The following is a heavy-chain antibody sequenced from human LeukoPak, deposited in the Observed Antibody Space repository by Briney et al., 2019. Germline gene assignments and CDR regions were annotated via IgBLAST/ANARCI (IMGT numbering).Heavy chain of an antibody. J-gene: IGHJ4*02. Sequence: GGSLRLSCAGSGFSFSTYSMNWVRQAPGKGLEWVSGITGSGANTYYADSVKGRFTISRDNSKNTLYLRMNSLRAEDTAVCYCYYYDSSGFYPQTKIDYWGQGTLVTVSS. CDR3: YYYDSSGFYPQTKIDY. CDR1: GFSFSTYS. D-gene: IGHD3-22*01. CDR2: ITGSGANT. V-gene: IGHV3-23*01.